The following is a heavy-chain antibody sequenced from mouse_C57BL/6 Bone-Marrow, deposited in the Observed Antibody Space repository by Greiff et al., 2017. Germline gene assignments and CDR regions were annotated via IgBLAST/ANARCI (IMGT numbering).Heavy chain of an antibody. CDR3: ARGGNYGGYYVDY. CDR1: GYTFTTYP. D-gene: IGHD2-1*01. V-gene: IGHV1-47*01. J-gene: IGHJ2*01. Sequence: VKLVESGAELVKPGASVTMSCKASGYTFTTYPIEWMKQNHVKSLEWIGNFHPYNDDTKYNEKFKGKATLTVEKSSSTVYLELSRLTSDDSAVDYCARGGNYGGYYVDYWGQGTTLTVSS. CDR2: FHPYNDDT.